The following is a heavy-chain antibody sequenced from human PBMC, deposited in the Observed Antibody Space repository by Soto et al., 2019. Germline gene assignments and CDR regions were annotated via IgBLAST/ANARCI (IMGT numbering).Heavy chain of an antibody. CDR2: ISYDGSNK. Sequence: GGSLRLSCAASGFTFSSYGMHWVRQAPGKGLEWVAVISYDGSNKYYADSVKGRFTISRDNSKNTLYLQMNSLRAEDTAVYYCAKDLPEGPFSGYDFLDYWGQGTLVTVSS. V-gene: IGHV3-30*18. J-gene: IGHJ4*02. CDR1: GFTFSSYG. D-gene: IGHD5-12*01. CDR3: AKDLPEGPFSGYDFLDY.